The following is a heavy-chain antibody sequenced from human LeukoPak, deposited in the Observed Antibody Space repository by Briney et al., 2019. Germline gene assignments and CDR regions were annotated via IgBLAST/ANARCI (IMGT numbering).Heavy chain of an antibody. D-gene: IGHD3-22*01. CDR1: GYSISSGYY. CDR2: IYHSGST. V-gene: IGHV4-38-2*02. J-gene: IGHJ4*02. CDR3: ARDPSSGIVVEMVFDY. Sequence: SETLSLTCTVSGYSISSGYYWGWIRQPPGKGLEWIGSIYHSGSTYYNPSLKSRVTISVDTSKNQFSLKLSSVTAADTAVYYCARDPSSGIVVEMVFDYWGQGTLVTVSS.